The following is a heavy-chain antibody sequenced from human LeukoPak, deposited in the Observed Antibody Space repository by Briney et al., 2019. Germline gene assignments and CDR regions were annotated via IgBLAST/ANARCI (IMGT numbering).Heavy chain of an antibody. V-gene: IGHV3-23*01. CDR3: AKAGGSYSYFDY. CDR1: GFTFSSYA. Sequence: GGSLRLSCAASGFTFSSYAMSWVRQAPGKGLEGASAISGSRGSTYYADSVKGRFTISRDNSKNTLYLQMNSLRAEDAAVYYCAKAGGSYSYFDYWGQGTLVTVSS. CDR2: ISGSRGST. J-gene: IGHJ4*02. D-gene: IGHD1-26*01.